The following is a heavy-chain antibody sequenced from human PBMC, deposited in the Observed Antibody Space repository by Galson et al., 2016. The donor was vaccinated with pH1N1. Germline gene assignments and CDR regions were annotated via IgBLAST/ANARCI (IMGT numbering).Heavy chain of an antibody. J-gene: IGHJ4*02. CDR1: GFSLSTSGVG. Sequence: PALVKPTQTLTLTCTFSGFSLSTSGVGVGWIRQPPGKALECLAVIYWSDDKRYSPSLKSRLTITKDTSKNQVVLTMTNMDPVDTATYYCAHLGYGDYVGYFDYWGQGTLVTVSS. D-gene: IGHD4-17*01. V-gene: IGHV2-5*01. CDR2: IYWSDDK. CDR3: AHLGYGDYVGYFDY.